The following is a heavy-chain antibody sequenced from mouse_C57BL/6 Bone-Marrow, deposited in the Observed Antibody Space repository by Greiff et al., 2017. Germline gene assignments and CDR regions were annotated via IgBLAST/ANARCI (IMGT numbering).Heavy chain of an antibody. D-gene: IGHD2-1*01. Sequence: VQLQQSGAELARPGASVKMSCKASGYTFTSYTMHWVKQRPGQGLEWIGYINPSSGYTKYNQKFKDKATLTADKSSRPAYLQLSSLTSEDSAVYYCAREGDGNSYWYFDVWGTGTTVTVSS. J-gene: IGHJ1*03. CDR1: GYTFTSYT. V-gene: IGHV1-4*01. CDR2: INPSSGYT. CDR3: AREGDGNSYWYFDV.